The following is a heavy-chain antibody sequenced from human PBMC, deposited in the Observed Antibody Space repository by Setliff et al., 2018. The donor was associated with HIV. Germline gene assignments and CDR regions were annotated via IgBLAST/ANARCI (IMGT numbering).Heavy chain of an antibody. J-gene: IGHJ4*02. CDR1: GGTFSSHA. V-gene: IGHV1-69*13. CDR3: ARGTLIATRPYYFDY. D-gene: IGHD6-6*01. CDR2: IIPVIGTA. Sequence: SVKVSCKAFGGTFSSHAISWARQAPGQRLEWMGGIIPVIGTANYAQQFQGRLTITADEVTRTASMELSSLRSEDTAVYYCARGTLIATRPYYFDYWGQGTLVTVSS.